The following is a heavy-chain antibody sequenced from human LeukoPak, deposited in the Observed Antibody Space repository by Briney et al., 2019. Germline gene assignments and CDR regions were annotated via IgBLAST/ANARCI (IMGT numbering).Heavy chain of an antibody. V-gene: IGHV1-46*01. CDR1: GYTLTSYY. J-gene: IGHJ6*04. D-gene: IGHD3-10*01. CDR2: INPSGGST. Sequence: ASVKVSCKASGYTLTSYYMHWVRQAPGQGLEWMGIINPSGGSTSYAQKFQGRVTMTRDTSTSTVYMELSSLRSEDTAVYYCARGFLEFGERYYYYYGMDVWGKGTTVTVSS. CDR3: ARGFLEFGERYYYYYGMDV.